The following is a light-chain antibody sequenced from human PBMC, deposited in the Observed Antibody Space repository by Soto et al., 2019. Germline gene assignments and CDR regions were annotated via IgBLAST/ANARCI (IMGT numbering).Light chain of an antibody. CDR2: GNS. J-gene: IGLJ1*01. Sequence: QPVLTQPPSVSGAPGQRVTISCTGSGSNIGAGYDVHWYQQLPGTAPKLLIYGNSNRPSGVPDRFSGSKSGTSASLAITGLQAEDEADYYCQSYDSSLSVSYVFGTGTKLTVL. V-gene: IGLV1-40*01. CDR3: QSYDSSLSVSYV. CDR1: GSNIGAGYD.